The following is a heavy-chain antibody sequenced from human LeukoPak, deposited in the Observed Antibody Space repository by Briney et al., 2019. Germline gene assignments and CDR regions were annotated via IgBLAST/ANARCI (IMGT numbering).Heavy chain of an antibody. V-gene: IGHV3-23*01. J-gene: IGHJ3*01. CDR1: GFNFGTYA. Sequence: GGSLRLSCAASGFNFGTYAMTWVRQAPGMGLEWVSTILNNGVSTYHADSVKGRFTISRDNSRNTLHLQMDSLRAEDTAIYYCAKGGGRPLDDAFDVWGQGTMVTVSS. CDR3: AKGGGRPLDDAFDV. CDR2: ILNNGVST.